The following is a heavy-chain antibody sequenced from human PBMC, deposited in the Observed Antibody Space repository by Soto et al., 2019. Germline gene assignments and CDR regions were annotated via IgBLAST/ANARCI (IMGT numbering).Heavy chain of an antibody. D-gene: IGHD5-18*01. V-gene: IGHV3-30-3*01. Sequence: GGSLRLSCAASGFIVSSYAMSWVRQAPGKGLEWVAVISYDGSNKYYADSVKGRFTISRDNSKNTLYLQMNSLRAEDTAVYYCARDPLWGTAMVLWYFDLWGRGTLVTVSS. J-gene: IGHJ2*01. CDR1: GFIVSSYA. CDR2: ISYDGSNK. CDR3: ARDPLWGTAMVLWYFDL.